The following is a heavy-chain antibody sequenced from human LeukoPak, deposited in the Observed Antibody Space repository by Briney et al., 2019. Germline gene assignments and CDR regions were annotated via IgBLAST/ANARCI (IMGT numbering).Heavy chain of an antibody. Sequence: GGSLRLSCAASGFTVSSNYMSWVRQAPGKGLGWVSVIYSGGSTYYADSVKGRFTISRDNSKNTLYLQMNSLRAEDTAVYYCARYWVGYGMDVWGQGTTVTVSS. CDR2: IYSGGST. CDR1: GFTVSSNY. D-gene: IGHD2-8*02. V-gene: IGHV3-53*01. CDR3: ARYWVGYGMDV. J-gene: IGHJ6*02.